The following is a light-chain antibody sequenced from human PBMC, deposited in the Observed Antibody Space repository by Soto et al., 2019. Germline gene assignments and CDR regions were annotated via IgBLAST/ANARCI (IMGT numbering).Light chain of an antibody. CDR2: WAS. CDR1: QSVLYSSNNKNY. Sequence: DIVMTQSPDSLSVSLGERATINCKSSQSVLYSSNNKNYLAWYQQKPGQPPKLLIYWASTRESGVPDRFSGSGSGTDFTLTTSSLQAEDVAVYYGQQYYRPWTFGQGTKVEIK. CDR3: QQYYRPWT. J-gene: IGKJ1*01. V-gene: IGKV4-1*01.